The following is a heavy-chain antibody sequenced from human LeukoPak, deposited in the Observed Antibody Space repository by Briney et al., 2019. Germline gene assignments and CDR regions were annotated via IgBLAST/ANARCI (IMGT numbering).Heavy chain of an antibody. J-gene: IGHJ4*02. CDR2: INPDGSTT. Sequence: PGGSLRLSCAASGFTFSSYWVHWVRQAPGRGLVWVSRINPDGSTTNYADSVKGRFTISRDNAKNTLYPQMNSLRAEDTAVYYCATAGNYRFDYWGQGTLVTVSS. V-gene: IGHV3-74*01. CDR3: ATAGNYRFDY. CDR1: GFTFSSYW. D-gene: IGHD1-7*01.